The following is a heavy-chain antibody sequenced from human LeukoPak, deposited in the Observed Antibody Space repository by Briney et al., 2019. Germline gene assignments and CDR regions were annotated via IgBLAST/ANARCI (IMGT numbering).Heavy chain of an antibody. CDR3: ARAPYDFWSGYLDY. V-gene: IGHV1-2*02. CDR1: GHTFTGYY. D-gene: IGHD3-3*01. J-gene: IGHJ4*02. Sequence: ASVKVSCKASGHTFTGYYMHWVRQAPGQGLEWMGWINPNSGGTNYAQKFQGRVTMIRDTSISTAYMELSRLRSDDTAVYYCARAPYDFWSGYLDYWGQGTLVTVSS. CDR2: INPNSGGT.